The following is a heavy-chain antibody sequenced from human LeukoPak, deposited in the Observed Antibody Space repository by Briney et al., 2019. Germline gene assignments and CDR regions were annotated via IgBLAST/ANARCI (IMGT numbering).Heavy chain of an antibody. J-gene: IGHJ3*02. CDR2: FSGSGGST. Sequence: PGGSLRLSCAASGFTFSSYAMSWVRQAPGKGLEWVSAFSGSGGSTYYADSVKGRFTISRDNSKNTLYLQMNSLRAEDTAVYYCARYNYYDSSGYSTDDAFDIWGQGTMVTVSS. D-gene: IGHD3-22*01. CDR3: ARYNYYDSSGYSTDDAFDI. V-gene: IGHV3-23*01. CDR1: GFTFSSYA.